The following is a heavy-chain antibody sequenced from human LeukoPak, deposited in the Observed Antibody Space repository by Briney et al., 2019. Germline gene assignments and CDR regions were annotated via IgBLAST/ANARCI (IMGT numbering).Heavy chain of an antibody. CDR2: ISAYSGNT. J-gene: IGHJ4*02. CDR1: GYTFTSYG. V-gene: IGHV1-18*01. CDR3: ARVTAVAGTDYFDY. D-gene: IGHD6-19*01. Sequence: ASVKVSCKASGYTFTSYGISWVRQAPGQGLEWMGWISAYSGNTNYAQKLQGRVTMTTDTSTSTAYMELRSLRSDDTAVYYCARVTAVAGTDYFDYWGQGTLVTVSS.